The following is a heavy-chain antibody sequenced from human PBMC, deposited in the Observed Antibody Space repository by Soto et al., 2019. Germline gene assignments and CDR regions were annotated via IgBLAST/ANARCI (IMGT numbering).Heavy chain of an antibody. D-gene: IGHD6-6*01. Sequence: GGSLRLSCAASGFTFSNYAMSWVRQAPGKGLEWVSAIGGSGDWTYYADSVKGRFTISRDNSKNTLSLQMISLRAEDTAVYYCARGRSSSVFFDYWGQGTLVTVSS. CDR3: ARGRSSSVFFDY. J-gene: IGHJ4*02. CDR1: GFTFSNYA. CDR2: IGGSGDWT. V-gene: IGHV3-23*01.